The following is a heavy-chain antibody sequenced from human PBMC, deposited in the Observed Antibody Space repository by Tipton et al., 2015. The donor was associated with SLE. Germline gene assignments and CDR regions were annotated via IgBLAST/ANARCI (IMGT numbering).Heavy chain of an antibody. D-gene: IGHD2-15*01. Sequence: RSLRLSCLGSGFTFGDYAMSWVRQAPGKGLEWVGFIRSKDYGGTPEYAASVKGRFTISRDDSKNIAYLQMNGLKTEDTAVYYCTRMTCSGGTWPDEYWGQGTLVTVSS. V-gene: IGHV3-49*04. CDR3: TRMTCSGGTWPDEY. CDR1: GFTFGDYA. CDR2: IRSKDYGGTP. J-gene: IGHJ4*02.